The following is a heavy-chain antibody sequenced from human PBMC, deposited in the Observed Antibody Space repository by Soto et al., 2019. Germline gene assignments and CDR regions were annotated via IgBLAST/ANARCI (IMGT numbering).Heavy chain of an antibody. Sequence: QVQLQESGPGLVKPSETLSLTCTVSGDSVSNGNSYWSWIRQPPGKGLEWIGYTYYSGSTNYNPSLKSRVTISVDTSKNQFSLRLNSVTAADTAVYYCARGGAYYYYYGMDVWGQGTTVTVSS. V-gene: IGHV4-61*01. CDR3: ARGGAYYYYYGMDV. J-gene: IGHJ6*02. CDR1: GDSVSNGNSY. CDR2: TYYSGST.